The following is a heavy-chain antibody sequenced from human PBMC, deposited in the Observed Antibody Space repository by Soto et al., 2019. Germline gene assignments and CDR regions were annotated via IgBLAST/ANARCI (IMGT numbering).Heavy chain of an antibody. V-gene: IGHV3-30*18. Sequence: VQLVGSGGGVVQPGRSLRLSCAASGFTFSAYAIHWVRQAPRKGLEWVAVVSPDGRNTHYADSLKGRLTISRDISEITVSMELTSLRAEDTAVYYCAKGWRQWLVPSDFNYWGQGALVSVSS. J-gene: IGHJ4*02. CDR1: GFTFSAYA. D-gene: IGHD6-19*01. CDR2: VSPDGRNT. CDR3: AKGWRQWLVPSDFNY.